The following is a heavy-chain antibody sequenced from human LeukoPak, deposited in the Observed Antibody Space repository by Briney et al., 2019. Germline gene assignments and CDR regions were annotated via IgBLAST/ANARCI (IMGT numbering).Heavy chain of an antibody. CDR3: AKDLAFSGSLDH. CDR2: ISTDGRTK. CDR1: GFTFGSYG. D-gene: IGHD1-26*01. J-gene: IGHJ4*02. V-gene: IGHV3-30*18. Sequence: GRALRLSCVASGFTFGSYGMHWVRQAPGKGLEWVALISTDGRTKFYVDSVKGRFTVPRDNSKNTVYLQTNSLRTDDTAVYYCAKDLAFSGSLDHWGQGTVVSVSS.